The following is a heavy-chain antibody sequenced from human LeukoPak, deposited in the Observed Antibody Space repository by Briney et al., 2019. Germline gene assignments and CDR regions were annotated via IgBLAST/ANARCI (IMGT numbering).Heavy chain of an antibody. Sequence: SETLSLTCTVSGASVSSSSYYWEWIRQPPGKGLEWVGSIFYSGSTSYNPSLKSRVTMSVDTSNNQFSLRLSSVTATDTAVYYCATRRSGSHPYYWGQGTLVTVSS. CDR1: GASVSSSSYY. J-gene: IGHJ4*02. CDR3: ATRRSGSHPYY. CDR2: IFYSGST. D-gene: IGHD1-26*01. V-gene: IGHV4-39*01.